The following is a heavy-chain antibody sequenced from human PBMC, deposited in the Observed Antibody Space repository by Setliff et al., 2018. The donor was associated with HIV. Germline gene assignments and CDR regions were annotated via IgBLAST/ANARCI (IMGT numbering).Heavy chain of an antibody. D-gene: IGHD3-22*01. J-gene: IGHJ6*03. V-gene: IGHV1-8*02. CDR2: MSPNSGNT. Sequence: GASVKVSCKASGYTFSSYDINWVRQATGQGLEWTGWMSPNSGNTGYAQKFQGRVTMTRDTSISTAYMELNNLKFEDTAVYYCARARRDSYDRGRRNHYYIDVWGKGTTVTVSS. CDR3: ARARRDSYDRGRRNHYYIDV. CDR1: GYTFSSYD.